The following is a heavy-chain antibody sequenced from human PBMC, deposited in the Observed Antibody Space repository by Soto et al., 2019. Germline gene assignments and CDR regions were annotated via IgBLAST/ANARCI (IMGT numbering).Heavy chain of an antibody. CDR1: GYSFTSYW. J-gene: IGHJ4*02. CDR2: IYPGDSDT. D-gene: IGHD2-15*01. Sequence: EVQLVQSGAEVKKPGESLQISCKGSGYSFTSYWIGWVRQMPGKGLEWMGIIYPGDSDTRYSPSFQGQVTISADKSISTAYLQWSSLKASDTAMYYCARYPYCSGGSCYSDYWGQGTLVTVSS. V-gene: IGHV5-51*03. CDR3: ARYPYCSGGSCYSDY.